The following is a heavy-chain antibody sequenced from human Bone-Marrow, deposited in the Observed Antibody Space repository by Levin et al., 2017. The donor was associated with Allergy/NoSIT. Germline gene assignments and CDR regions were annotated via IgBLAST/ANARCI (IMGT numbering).Heavy chain of an antibody. D-gene: IGHD6-13*01. V-gene: IGHV3-53*01. Sequence: GGSLRLSCAASGFTVSRSYMTWVRQAPGQGLELVSVIYSGGITDYADSVKGRFIISRDNSKNTLFLQMNNLRVEDTAVYYCARRIDAAGGLDSWGRGTLVTVAS. CDR2: IYSGGIT. CDR3: ARRIDAAGGLDS. J-gene: IGHJ4*02. CDR1: GFTVSRSY.